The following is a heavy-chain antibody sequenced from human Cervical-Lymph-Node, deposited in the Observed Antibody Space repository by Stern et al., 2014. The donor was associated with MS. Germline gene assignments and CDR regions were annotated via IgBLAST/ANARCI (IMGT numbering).Heavy chain of an antibody. CDR2: IDYSGST. J-gene: IGHJ2*01. V-gene: IGHV4-59*01. D-gene: IGHD2-2*01. CDR3: ARSVVPGRWYFDL. CDR1: GGSISTYY. Sequence: VQLVASVPGLVKPSETLSLTCTVSGGSISTYYWSWLRQPPGKGLEWMGYIDYSGSTNYNPSLNSRVTISVDTSKNQFSLKLSYVTAADTAVYYCARSVVPGRWYFDLWGRGTLVTVSS.